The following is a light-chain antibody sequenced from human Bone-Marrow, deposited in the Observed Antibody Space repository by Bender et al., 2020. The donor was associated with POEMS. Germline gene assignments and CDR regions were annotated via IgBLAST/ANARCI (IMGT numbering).Light chain of an antibody. Sequence: QSALTQPASVSGSPGQSITISCTGPTSDVVNYDFVSWYQHHPGKAPKLIIYEGTKRPSGLSHRFSGSKSGNTASLTISGLQADDEADYYCSSFAGRYTLVFGGGTKVTVL. CDR1: TSDVVNYDF. J-gene: IGLJ3*02. CDR2: EGT. CDR3: SSFAGRYTLV. V-gene: IGLV2-23*01.